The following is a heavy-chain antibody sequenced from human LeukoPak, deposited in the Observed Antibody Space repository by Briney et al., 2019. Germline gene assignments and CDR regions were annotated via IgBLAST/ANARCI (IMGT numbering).Heavy chain of an antibody. CDR1: GGSISNGSYY. J-gene: IGHJ2*01. V-gene: IGHV4-61*02. D-gene: IGHD1-14*01. CDR3: ARNQPFYWYFDL. CDR2: IYTSGST. Sequence: SQTLSLNCTVSGGSISNGSYYRRWIRQPAGKGLERIGRIYTSGSTNYNPSLKSRVTISVDTSKNQFSLKLSSVTAADTAVYYCARNQPFYWYFDLWGRGTLVTVSS.